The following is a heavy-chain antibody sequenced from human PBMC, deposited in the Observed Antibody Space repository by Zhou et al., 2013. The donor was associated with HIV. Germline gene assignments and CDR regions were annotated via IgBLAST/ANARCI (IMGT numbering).Heavy chain of an antibody. Sequence: QVQLVQSGAEVKKPGASVRVSCKASGYIFTDYYMHWVRQAPGQGLEWMGWINPNSGGTKYAQKFQGRVTMTTDTSTSTAYMELRSLRPDDTAVYYCARDYYDSSGFYYRSVQLWGQGTLVTVSS. CDR3: ARDYYDSSGFYYRSVQL. J-gene: IGHJ1*01. CDR2: INPNSGGT. V-gene: IGHV1-2*02. D-gene: IGHD3-22*01. CDR1: GYIFTDYY.